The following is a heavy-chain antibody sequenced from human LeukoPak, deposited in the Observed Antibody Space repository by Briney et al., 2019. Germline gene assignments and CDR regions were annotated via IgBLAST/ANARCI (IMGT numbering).Heavy chain of an antibody. Sequence: SETLSLTCTVSGGSISSYYWSWIRQPPGKGLEWIGYIYYSGSTNYNPSLKSRVTISVDTSKNQFSLKLSSVTAADTAVYYCARERRYYYDSTQGYYFDYWGQGTLVTVSS. D-gene: IGHD3-22*01. J-gene: IGHJ4*02. V-gene: IGHV4-59*01. CDR3: ARERRYYYDSTQGYYFDY. CDR2: IYYSGST. CDR1: GGSISSYY.